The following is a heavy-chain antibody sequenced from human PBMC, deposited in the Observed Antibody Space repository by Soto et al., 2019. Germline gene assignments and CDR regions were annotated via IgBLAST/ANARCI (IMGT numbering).Heavy chain of an antibody. CDR1: GGTFSSYA. CDR3: ARDAYPLDYYDSSGYVGGRGPYNWFDP. D-gene: IGHD3-22*01. Sequence: VKVSCKASGGTFSSYAISWVRQAPGQGLEWMGGIIPIFGTANYAQKFQGRVTITADESTSTAYMELSSLRSEDTAVYYCARDAYPLDYYDSSGYVGGRGPYNWFDPWGQGTLVTVSS. V-gene: IGHV1-69*13. CDR2: IIPIFGTA. J-gene: IGHJ5*02.